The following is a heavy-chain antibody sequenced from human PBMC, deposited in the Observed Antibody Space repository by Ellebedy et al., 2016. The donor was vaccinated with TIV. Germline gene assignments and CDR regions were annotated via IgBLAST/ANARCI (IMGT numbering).Heavy chain of an antibody. CDR1: GFTFSSYA. D-gene: IGHD3-3*01. CDR2: ISGSGGST. V-gene: IGHV3-23*01. CDR3: AKDPRFGGRSVTQGMYYFVY. J-gene: IGHJ4*02. Sequence: GGSLRLXXAASGFTFSSYAMSWVRQAPGKGLEWVSAISGSGGSTYYADSVKGRFTISRDNSKNTLYLQMNSLRAEDTAVYYCAKDPRFGGRSVTQGMYYFVYWGQGTLVTVSS.